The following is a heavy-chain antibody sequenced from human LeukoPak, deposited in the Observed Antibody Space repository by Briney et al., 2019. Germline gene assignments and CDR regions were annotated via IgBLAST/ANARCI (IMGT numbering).Heavy chain of an antibody. CDR1: GFTFSSYW. J-gene: IGHJ4*02. Sequence: GGSLRLSCAASGFTFSSYWMHWVRQAPGKGLVWVSRINTDGSSTSYADSVKGRFTISRDNAKNTLYLQMNSLRAEDTAVYYCAKDRLAVAGPAGFDYWGQGTLVTVSS. V-gene: IGHV3-74*01. D-gene: IGHD6-19*01. CDR3: AKDRLAVAGPAGFDY. CDR2: INTDGSST.